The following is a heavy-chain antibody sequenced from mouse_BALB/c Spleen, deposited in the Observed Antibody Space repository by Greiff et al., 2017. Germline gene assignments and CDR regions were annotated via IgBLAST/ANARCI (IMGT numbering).Heavy chain of an antibody. CDR1: GFTFSSFG. CDR2: ISSGSSTI. J-gene: IGHJ3*01. Sequence: EVKLVESGGGLVQPGGSRKLSCAASGFTFSSFGMHWVRQAPEKGLEWVAYISSGSSTIYYADTVKGRFTISRDNPKNTLFLQMTSLRSEDTAMYYCARSGLTTATAWFAYWGQGTLVTVSA. V-gene: IGHV5-17*02. CDR3: ARSGLTTATAWFAY. D-gene: IGHD1-2*01.